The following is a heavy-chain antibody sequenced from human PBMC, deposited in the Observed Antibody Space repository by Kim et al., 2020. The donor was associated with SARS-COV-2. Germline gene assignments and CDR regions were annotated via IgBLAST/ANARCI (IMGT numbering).Heavy chain of an antibody. Sequence: SETLSLTCTVSGGSISSYYWSWIRQPAGKGLEWIGRIYTSGSTNYNPSLKSRVTMSVDTSKNQFSLKLSSVTAADTAVYYCARDLFRDDYVWGSYLPYNWFDTWGQGTLVTVSS. CDR3: ARDLFRDDYVWGSYLPYNWFDT. V-gene: IGHV4-4*07. J-gene: IGHJ5*02. D-gene: IGHD3-16*02. CDR1: GGSISSYY. CDR2: IYTSGST.